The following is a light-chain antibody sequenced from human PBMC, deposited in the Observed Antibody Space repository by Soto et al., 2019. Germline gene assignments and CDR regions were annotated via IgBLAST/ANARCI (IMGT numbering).Light chain of an antibody. CDR3: SSYTSSSPRV. CDR2: DVS. J-gene: IGLJ1*01. CDR1: SSDVGGYNY. V-gene: IGLV2-14*01. Sequence: QSALTQPASVSGSPGQSITISCTGTSSDVGGYNYVSWYQQHPGKAPKLMIYDVSNRPSGVSNRFSGSKSGNTASLTISGLQAEDEADYYCSSYTSSSPRVFGTGATVTVL.